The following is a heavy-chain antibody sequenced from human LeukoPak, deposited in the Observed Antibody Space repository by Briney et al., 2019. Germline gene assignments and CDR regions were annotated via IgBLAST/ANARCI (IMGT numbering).Heavy chain of an antibody. D-gene: IGHD2-2*01. CDR2: IIPIFGVT. J-gene: IGHJ5*02. CDR1: GGTFSTFP. CDR3: ARVPPYCPTTSCYAPFDH. Sequence: ASVKVSCKATGGTFSTFPVSWVRQAPGQGLEWVGGIIPIFGVTTYAQAFQDRVTITADESTGTAYMELSSLTSDDTAVYYCARVPPYCPTTSCYAPFDHWGQGTLVTVSS. V-gene: IGHV1-69*13.